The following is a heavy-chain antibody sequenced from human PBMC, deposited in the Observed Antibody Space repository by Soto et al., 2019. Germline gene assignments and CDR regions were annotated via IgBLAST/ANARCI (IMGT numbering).Heavy chain of an antibody. CDR3: ARHEAYDSSGYYYSLARRGYGMDV. CDR1: GGSISSSSYY. V-gene: IGHV4-39*01. Sequence: SETLSLTCTVSGGSISSSSYYWGWIRQPPGKGLEWIGSIYYSGSTYYNPSLKSRVTISVDTSKNQFSLKLSSVTAADTAVYYCARHEAYDSSGYYYSLARRGYGMDVWGQGTTVTVSS. CDR2: IYYSGST. J-gene: IGHJ6*02. D-gene: IGHD3-22*01.